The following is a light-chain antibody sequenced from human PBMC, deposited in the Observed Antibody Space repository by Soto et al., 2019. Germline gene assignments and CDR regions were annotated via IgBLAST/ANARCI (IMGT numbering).Light chain of an antibody. J-gene: IGKJ1*01. CDR1: QILLHINGYNY. CDR2: LGS. CDR3: MQPLQSWT. Sequence: DIVITQSPLSLPFTPGEPASISCISSQILLHINGYNYLDWYLQKPWQSPQLLIYLGSNRASGVPDRFSGSGSGTDFTLKISRVEAEDVGVYYCMQPLQSWTFGQGTKVDIK. V-gene: IGKV2-28*01.